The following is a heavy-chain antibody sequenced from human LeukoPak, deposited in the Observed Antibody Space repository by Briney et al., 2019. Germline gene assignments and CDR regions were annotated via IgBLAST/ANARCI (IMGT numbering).Heavy chain of an antibody. V-gene: IGHV3-7*05. Sequence: GGSLRLSCAASGFTFSSYGMNWVRQAPGKGLEWVANIRQDGNEKYYVDSVKGRFTISRDNDKNSVCLQMNSLRAEDTAVYYCARHSDYAFGPYWGQGTLVTVSS. CDR2: IRQDGNEK. CDR1: GFTFSSYG. CDR3: ARHSDYAFGPY. D-gene: IGHD5-12*01. J-gene: IGHJ4*02.